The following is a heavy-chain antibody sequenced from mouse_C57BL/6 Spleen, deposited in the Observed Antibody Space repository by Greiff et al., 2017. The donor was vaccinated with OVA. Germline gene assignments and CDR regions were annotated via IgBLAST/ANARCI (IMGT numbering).Heavy chain of an antibody. CDR2: INTSSGYT. D-gene: IGHD2-2*01. Sequence: QVQLQQSGAELARPGASVKMSCKASGYTFTSYTMHWVNQRPGTGLEWIGYINTSSGYTKYNQKFKDKATLTADTSSSTAYIQISILTSEDAAVYYYARDDYGYDDYAMDYWGQGTSVTVSS. J-gene: IGHJ4*01. V-gene: IGHV1-4*01. CDR3: ARDDYGYDDYAMDY. CDR1: GYTFTSYT.